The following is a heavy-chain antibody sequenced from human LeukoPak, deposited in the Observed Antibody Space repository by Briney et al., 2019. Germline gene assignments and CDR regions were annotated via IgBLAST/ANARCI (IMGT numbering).Heavy chain of an antibody. CDR2: ISGSGGST. Sequence: GGSLRLSGAASGFTFSSYAMSWVRQAPGKGLEWVSAISGSGGSTYYADSVKGRFTISRDNAKKSLYLQMNSLGADDTAIYYCAREGGNYDLDVWGQGTTVTVSS. CDR1: GFTFSSYA. CDR3: AREGGNYDLDV. D-gene: IGHD1-26*01. V-gene: IGHV3-23*01. J-gene: IGHJ6*02.